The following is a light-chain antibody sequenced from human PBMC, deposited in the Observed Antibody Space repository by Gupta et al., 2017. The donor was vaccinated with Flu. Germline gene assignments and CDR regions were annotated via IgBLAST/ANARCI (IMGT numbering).Light chain of an antibody. CDR2: DAS. CDR1: HSISNF. J-gene: IGKJ4*01. V-gene: IGKV3-11*01. Sequence: EIVLTQSPATLSLSPGERLTLFCRASHSISNFLAWYQHKPGQAPRLLIYDASNRAAGIPARFSGSGSGTDFTLTISSLEPEDFAVYYCQQRSHWPPFTFGGGTKVEIK. CDR3: QQRSHWPPFT.